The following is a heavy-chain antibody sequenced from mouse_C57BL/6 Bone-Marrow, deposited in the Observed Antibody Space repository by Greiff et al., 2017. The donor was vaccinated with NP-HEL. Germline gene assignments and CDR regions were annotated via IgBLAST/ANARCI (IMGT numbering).Heavy chain of an antibody. Sequence: QVQLQQPGAELVKPGASVKMSCKASGYTFTSYWITWVKQRPGQGLEWIGDIYPGSGSTNYNEKFKSKATLTVDTSSSTAYMQLSSLTSEDSAVYYCARFYDGYPDFDVWGTGTTVTVSS. V-gene: IGHV1-55*01. J-gene: IGHJ1*03. CDR2: IYPGSGST. CDR1: GYTFTSYW. D-gene: IGHD2-3*01. CDR3: ARFYDGYPDFDV.